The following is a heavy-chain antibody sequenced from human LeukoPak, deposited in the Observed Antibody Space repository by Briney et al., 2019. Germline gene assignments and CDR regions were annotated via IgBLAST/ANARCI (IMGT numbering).Heavy chain of an antibody. V-gene: IGHV3-48*03. CDR3: ARVLSLNPGFDP. CDR1: GFTFSSHA. CDR2: ISSSGSTI. D-gene: IGHD1-14*01. Sequence: GRSLRLSCAASGFTFSSHAMHWVRQAPGKGLEWVSYISSSGSTIYYADSVKGRFTISRDNAKNSLYLQMNSLRAEDTAVYYCARVLSLNPGFDPWGQGTLVTVSS. J-gene: IGHJ5*02.